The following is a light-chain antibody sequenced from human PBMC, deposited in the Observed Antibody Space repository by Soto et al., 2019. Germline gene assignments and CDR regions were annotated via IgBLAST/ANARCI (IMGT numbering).Light chain of an antibody. V-gene: IGKV3-15*01. J-gene: IGKJ1*01. CDR2: GAS. CDR3: QQYETWRVWT. CDR1: QSVSSN. Sequence: IVVTQSPATRSVAPGGRAPLSCRVSQSVSSNLAWYQQKPGQAPRLLMYGASTRATAIPARFSGSGSGTEFTLNITSLQAEDIAVYYCQQYETWRVWTFGQGTKVDIK.